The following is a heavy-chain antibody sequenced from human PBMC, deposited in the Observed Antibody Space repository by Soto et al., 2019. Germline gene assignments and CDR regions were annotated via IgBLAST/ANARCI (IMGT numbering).Heavy chain of an antibody. CDR1: GYTFTSYY. V-gene: IGHV1-46*01. Sequence: ASVKLSCEACGYTFTSYYMHWVRQAPEQGLEWMGIINPSGGSTSYAQKFQGRVTMTRDTSTSTVYMELSSLRSEDTAVYYCAREQYQLLQGGSWFDPWGQGTLLTVSS. J-gene: IGHJ5*02. CDR3: AREQYQLLQGGSWFDP. CDR2: INPSGGST. D-gene: IGHD2-2*01.